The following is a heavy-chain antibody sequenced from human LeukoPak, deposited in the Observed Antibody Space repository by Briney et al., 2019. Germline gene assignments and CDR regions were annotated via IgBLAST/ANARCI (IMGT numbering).Heavy chain of an antibody. D-gene: IGHD3-10*01. CDR3: ARDHPPLYYYGSGEDWFDP. J-gene: IGHJ5*02. CDR2: INPNSGNT. V-gene: IGHV1-8*01. Sequence: ASVKVSCKASGYTFTSYDINWVRQATGQGLEWMGWINPNSGNTGYAQKFQGRVTMTRNTSITTAYMELSSLTSEDTAVYYCARDHPPLYYYGSGEDWFDPWAREPWSQSPQ. CDR1: GYTFTSYD.